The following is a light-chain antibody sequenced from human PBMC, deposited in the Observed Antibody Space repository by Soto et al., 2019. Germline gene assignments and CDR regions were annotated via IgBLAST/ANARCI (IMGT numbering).Light chain of an antibody. CDR1: ISDVGGYNY. CDR3: SSYAGSNNHVV. V-gene: IGLV2-8*01. J-gene: IGLJ2*01. Sequence: QSALTQPPSASGSPGQSVTISCTGTISDVGGYNYVSWYQQHPGKAPKLMIYEVNKRPSGVPDRFSGSKSGNTASLTVSGLQAEDEADYYCSSYAGSNNHVVFGGGTKVTVL. CDR2: EVN.